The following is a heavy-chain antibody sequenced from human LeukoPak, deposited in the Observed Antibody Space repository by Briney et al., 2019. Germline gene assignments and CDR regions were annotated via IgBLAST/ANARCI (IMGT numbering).Heavy chain of an antibody. CDR3: ARGPTTLGLRLGELSLRADY. J-gene: IGHJ4*02. V-gene: IGHV3-30*03. Sequence: GGSLRLSCAASGFTFSSYGMHWVRQAPGKGLEWVAVISYDGSNKYYADSVKGRFTISRDNSKNTLYLQMNSLRAEDTAVYYCARGPTTLGLRLGELSLRADYWGQGALVTVSS. CDR1: GFTFSSYG. CDR2: ISYDGSNK. D-gene: IGHD3-16*02.